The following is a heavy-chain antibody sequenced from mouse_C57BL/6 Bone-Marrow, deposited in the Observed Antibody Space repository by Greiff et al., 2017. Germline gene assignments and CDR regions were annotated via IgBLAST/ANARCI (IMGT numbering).Heavy chain of an antibody. CDR3: SEDSAVYYCASNLYYGSRGWYFDV. D-gene: IGHD1-1*01. CDR2: GQGLEWIG. CDR1: YTFSRRVH. Sequence: QVHVKQSGPELARPWASVKISCQAFYTFSRRVHFAIRDTNYWMQWVKQRPGQGLEWIGAIYPGNGDTSYNQKFKGKATLTADKSSSTAYMQLSSLTSEDSAVYYCASNLYYGSRGWYFDVWGTGTTVTVSS. J-gene: IGHJ1*03. V-gene: IGHV1-87*01.